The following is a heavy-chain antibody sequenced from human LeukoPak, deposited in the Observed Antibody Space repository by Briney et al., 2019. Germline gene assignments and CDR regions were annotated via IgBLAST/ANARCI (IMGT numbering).Heavy chain of an antibody. CDR1: GFTFSGYA. J-gene: IGHJ3*02. Sequence: GGSLRLSCAASGFTFSGYAMHWVRHAPGKGLEWVAVISYDGSNKYYADSVKGRFTISRDNSKNTLYLQMNSLRAEDTAVYYCARDDSLGDNALDIWGQGTMVTVSS. CDR2: ISYDGSNK. V-gene: IGHV3-30*04. CDR3: ARDDSLGDNALDI. D-gene: IGHD3-16*01.